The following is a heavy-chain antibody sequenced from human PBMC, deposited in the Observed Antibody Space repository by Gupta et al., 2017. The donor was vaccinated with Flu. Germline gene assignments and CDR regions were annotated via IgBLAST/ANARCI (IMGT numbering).Heavy chain of an antibody. CDR2: IRGSGDTT. CDR3: VRRVLQTMSSES. CDR1: GFSFSGTA. Sequence: VQLLESGGGLVRPGGSLRLSCVASGFSFSGTAMGWVRQAPGKGLGWVSAIRGSGDTTYYADSVEGRFTISRDNSKNTLYLQMHDVRVEDTAVYYCVRRVLQTMSSESWGQGSLVTVSS. V-gene: IGHV3-23*01. D-gene: IGHD1-26*01. J-gene: IGHJ5*02.